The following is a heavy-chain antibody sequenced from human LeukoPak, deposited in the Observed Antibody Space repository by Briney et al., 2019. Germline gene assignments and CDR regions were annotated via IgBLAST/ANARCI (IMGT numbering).Heavy chain of an antibody. CDR2: INPNSGGT. D-gene: IGHD3-10*01. CDR3: ARDTGSRQAFDI. CDR1: GYTFTGYY. V-gene: IGHV1-2*02. Sequence: ASVKVSCKASGYTFTGYYMHWVRQAPGQGLEWMGWINPNSGGTNYAQKFQGRVTMTRDTSISTAYMELSRLRSDDTAVYYCARDTGSRQAFDIWGQGTMVTVSS. J-gene: IGHJ3*02.